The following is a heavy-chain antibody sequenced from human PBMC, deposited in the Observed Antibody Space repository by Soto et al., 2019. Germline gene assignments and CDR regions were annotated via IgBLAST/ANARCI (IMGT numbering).Heavy chain of an antibody. J-gene: IGHJ2*01. CDR2: IWYDGSNK. CDR3: ARVASESIVGATTDWYFDL. D-gene: IGHD1-26*01. Sequence: PGGSLRLSCAASGFTFSSYGMHWVRQAPGKGLEWVAVIWYDGSNKYYADSVKGRFTISRDNSKNTLYLQMNSLRAEDTAVYYCARVASESIVGATTDWYFDLWGRGTLVTVSS. V-gene: IGHV3-33*01. CDR1: GFTFSSYG.